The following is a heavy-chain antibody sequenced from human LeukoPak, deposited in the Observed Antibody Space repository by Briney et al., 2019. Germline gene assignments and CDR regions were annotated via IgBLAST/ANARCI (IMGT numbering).Heavy chain of an antibody. CDR2: ISSSSSYI. Sequence: GSLRLSCAASGFTFSSYSMNWVRQAPGKGLEWVSSISSSSSYIYYADSVKGRFTISRDNAKNSLYLQMNSLRAEDTAVYYCARHMVRGVIKHDAFDIWGQGTMVTVSS. CDR1: GFTFSSYS. J-gene: IGHJ3*02. CDR3: ARHMVRGVIKHDAFDI. D-gene: IGHD3-10*01. V-gene: IGHV3-21*01.